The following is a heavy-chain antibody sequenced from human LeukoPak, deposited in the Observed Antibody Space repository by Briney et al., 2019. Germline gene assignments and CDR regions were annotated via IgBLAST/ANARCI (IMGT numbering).Heavy chain of an antibody. Sequence: PGGSLRLSCAASGFXFSSYWITWVRQAPGKGLEWVATINQDGSEKYYVDSVKGRFTISRDNAKNSLYLQMNSLRAEDTAVYYCARGLAVGYWGQGTLVTVSS. CDR3: ARGLAVGY. CDR2: INQDGSEK. J-gene: IGHJ4*02. D-gene: IGHD1-26*01. CDR1: GFXFSSYW. V-gene: IGHV3-7*05.